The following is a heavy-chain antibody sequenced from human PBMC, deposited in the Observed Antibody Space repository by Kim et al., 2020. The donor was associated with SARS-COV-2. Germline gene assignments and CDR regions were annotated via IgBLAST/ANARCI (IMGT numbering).Heavy chain of an antibody. J-gene: IGHJ4*02. CDR1: GYTFTSYD. Sequence: ASVKVSCKASGYTFTSYDINWVRHATGQGLEWMGWMNPNSGNTGDAHKFQGRVTMTRKTSISTAYMELSSLRSEDTSVYYCALIVATVGYYYDSSCSLDYWGQGTLVSVSS. CDR3: ALIVATVGYYYDSSCSLDY. D-gene: IGHD3-22*01. CDR2: MNPNSGNT. V-gene: IGHV1-8*01.